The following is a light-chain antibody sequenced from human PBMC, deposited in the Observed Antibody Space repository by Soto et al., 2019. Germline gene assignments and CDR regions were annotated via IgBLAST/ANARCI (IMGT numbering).Light chain of an antibody. Sequence: DIQVTQSPISLSASVGDGVTITCRASQAISNYLTWYQQKPGKAPKLLIYDVSALKRGVPPRFSGSGSRTEFTLTISSLQPANFATYYCQQYDRFSLTFGQGTKVDIK. J-gene: IGKJ1*01. V-gene: IGKV1-5*01. CDR3: QQYDRFSLT. CDR2: DVS. CDR1: QAISNY.